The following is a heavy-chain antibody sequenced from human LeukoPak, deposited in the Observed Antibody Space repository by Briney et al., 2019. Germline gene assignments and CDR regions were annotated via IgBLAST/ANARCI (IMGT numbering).Heavy chain of an antibody. D-gene: IGHD2-2*01. CDR3: ASDGVSSAYAFDI. Sequence: GASVKVSCKASGGTFSSYAISWVRQAPGQGLEWMGGIIPIFGTANYAQKFQGRVTITTDESTSTAYMELSSLRSEDTAVYYCASDGVSSAYAFDIWGQGTMVTVSS. J-gene: IGHJ3*02. CDR2: IIPIFGTA. CDR1: GGTFSSYA. V-gene: IGHV1-69*05.